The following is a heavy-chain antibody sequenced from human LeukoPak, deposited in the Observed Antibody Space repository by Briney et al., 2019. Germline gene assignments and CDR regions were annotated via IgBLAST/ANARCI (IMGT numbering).Heavy chain of an antibody. V-gene: IGHV1-69*13. CDR3: ARGSIYYDSSGQYFQH. Sequence: SVKVSCKASGGTFSSYAISWVRQAPGQGLEWMGGIIPIFGTANYAQKFQGRVTITADESTSTAYMELSSLRSEDTAVYYCARGSIYYDSSGQYFQHWGRGTLVTVSS. CDR2: IIPIFGTA. CDR1: GGTFSSYA. D-gene: IGHD3-22*01. J-gene: IGHJ1*01.